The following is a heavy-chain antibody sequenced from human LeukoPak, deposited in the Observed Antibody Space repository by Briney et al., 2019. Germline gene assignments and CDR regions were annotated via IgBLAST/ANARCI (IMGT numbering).Heavy chain of an antibody. CDR1: GYTFTSYG. CDR3: ARRSPPYHYYYGMDV. CDR2: ISAYSGNT. V-gene: IGHV1-18*01. Sequence: ASVKVSCKASGYTFTSYGISWVRQAPGQRLEWMGWISAYSGNTNYAQKLQGRITMTTDTSTSTAYMELRSLRSDDTAVYYCARRSPPYHYYYGMDVWGQGTTVTVSS. J-gene: IGHJ6*02.